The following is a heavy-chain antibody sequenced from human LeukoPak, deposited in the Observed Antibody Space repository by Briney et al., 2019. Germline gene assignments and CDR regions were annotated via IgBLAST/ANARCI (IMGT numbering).Heavy chain of an antibody. CDR1: GGSISSYY. V-gene: IGHV4-4*07. Sequence: SETLSLTCTVSGGSISSYYWSWIRQPAGKGLEWIGRIYTSGSTNYNPSLKSRVTMSVDTSKNQFSLKLSSVTAADTAVYYCARGRVYSSSSWHYYHYGMDVWGQGTTVTVSS. J-gene: IGHJ6*02. CDR3: ARGRVYSSSSWHYYHYGMDV. CDR2: IYTSGST. D-gene: IGHD6-6*01.